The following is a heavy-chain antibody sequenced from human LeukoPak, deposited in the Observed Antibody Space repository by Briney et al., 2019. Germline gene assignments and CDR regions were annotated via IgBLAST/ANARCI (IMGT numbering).Heavy chain of an antibody. Sequence: SETLSLTCTVSGGSISSGGYYWSWIRQHPGKGLEWIGYIYYSGSTYYNPSLKSRVTISVDTSKNQFSLKLSSVTAADTAVYYCARHKWSGQWPDYWGQGTLVTVSS. V-gene: IGHV4-31*03. CDR3: ARHKWSGQWPDY. D-gene: IGHD3-3*01. CDR2: IYYSGST. J-gene: IGHJ4*02. CDR1: GGSISSGGYY.